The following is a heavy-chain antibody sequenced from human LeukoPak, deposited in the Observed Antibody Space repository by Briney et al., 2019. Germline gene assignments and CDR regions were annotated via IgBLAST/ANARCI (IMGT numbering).Heavy chain of an antibody. D-gene: IGHD3-16*02. V-gene: IGHV3-30*02. CDR2: IRYDGNNK. J-gene: IGHJ5*02. CDR1: GFTFSSYG. Sequence: GGSLRLSCAASGFTFSSYGMHWVRQAPGKGLEWVAFIRYDGNNKYYADSVKGRFTISRDNSKNTLYLQMNSLRAEDTAVYYCAKGRGDYVWGSYRPNWFDPWGQGTLVTVSS. CDR3: AKGRGDYVWGSYRPNWFDP.